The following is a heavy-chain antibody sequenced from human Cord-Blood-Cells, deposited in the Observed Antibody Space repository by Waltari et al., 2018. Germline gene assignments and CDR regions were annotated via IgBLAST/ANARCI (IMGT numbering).Heavy chain of an antibody. CDR2: ISPIFGTA. D-gene: IGHD6-13*01. J-gene: IGHJ3*02. V-gene: IGHV1-69*01. CDR1: GGTFSSYA. CDR3: ARGRYSSSWHDAFDI. Sequence: QVQLVQSGAEVKKPGCSVKVSCKASGGTFSSYAISWERQAPGKGLEWMGGISPIFGTAKYAQKFQGRDTITADESTSTAYMELSSLRSEDTAVYYCARGRYSSSWHDAFDIWGQGTMVTVSS.